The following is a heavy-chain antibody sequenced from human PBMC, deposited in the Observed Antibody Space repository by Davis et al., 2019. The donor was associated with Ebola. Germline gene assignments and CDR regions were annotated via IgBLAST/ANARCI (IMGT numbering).Heavy chain of an antibody. J-gene: IGHJ6*02. V-gene: IGHV4-39*01. CDR2: IYYSGST. CDR3: ARRIAAAGMYYYYYGMDV. Sequence: SETLSLTCAVYGGSFSSYYWGWIRQPPGKGLEWIGSIYYSGSTYYNPSLKSRVTISVDTSKNQFSLKLSSVTAADTAVYYCARRIAAAGMYYYYYGMDVWGQGTTVTVSS. CDR1: GGSFSSYY. D-gene: IGHD6-13*01.